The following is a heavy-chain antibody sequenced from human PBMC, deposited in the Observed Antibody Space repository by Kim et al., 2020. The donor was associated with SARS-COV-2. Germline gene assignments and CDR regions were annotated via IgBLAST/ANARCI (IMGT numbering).Heavy chain of an antibody. CDR3: ARRRGDSYGDFDY. J-gene: IGHJ4*02. D-gene: IGHD5-18*01. V-gene: IGHV3-30*07. Sequence: ADSVKGHFVISRDNSKNTLYLQMDSLRADDTAVYYCARRRGDSYGDFDYWGQGTLVTVSS.